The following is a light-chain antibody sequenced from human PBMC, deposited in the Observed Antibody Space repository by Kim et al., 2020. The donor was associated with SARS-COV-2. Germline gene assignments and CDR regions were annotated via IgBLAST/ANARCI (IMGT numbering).Light chain of an antibody. J-gene: IGLJ2*01. CDR1: SSDVGGYNY. CDR3: SPYTRSRTVG. CDR2: DVS. Sequence: QSALTQPASVSGSPGQSITISCTGTSSDVGGYNYVSWYQQHPGKAPKLMIYDVSNRPSGVSNRFSGSKSGNTASLTISGLQAEDEADYYCSPYTRSRTVGFGPGTKLTVL. V-gene: IGLV2-14*03.